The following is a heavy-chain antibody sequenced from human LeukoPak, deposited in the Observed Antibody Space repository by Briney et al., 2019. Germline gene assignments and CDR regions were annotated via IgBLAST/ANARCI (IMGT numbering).Heavy chain of an antibody. CDR3: ARERAGDVDY. CDR1: GFNFCVVA. V-gene: IGHV3-49*03. CDR2: LRHREYGGTA. J-gene: IGHJ4*02. Sequence: GGSLRLSCAASGFNFCVVAMGWIRQAPGEGLEWVGFLRHREYGGTAEYAASVNGSFAISRDDSKSIVYLQMNDLSTEDTGVYYCARERAGDVDYWGLGTLVTVSS.